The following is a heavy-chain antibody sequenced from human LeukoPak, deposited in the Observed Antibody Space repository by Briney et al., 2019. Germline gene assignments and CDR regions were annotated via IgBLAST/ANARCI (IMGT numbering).Heavy chain of an antibody. J-gene: IGHJ5*02. Sequence: SETLSLTCAVYGGSFSGYYWSWIRQPPGKGLEWIGEINHSGSTNYNPSLKSRVTISVDTSKNQFSLKLSSVTAADTAVYYRASYYCSGGSCYWFDPWGQGTLVTVSS. V-gene: IGHV4-34*01. CDR1: GGSFSGYY. CDR2: INHSGST. D-gene: IGHD2-15*01. CDR3: ASYYCSGGSCYWFDP.